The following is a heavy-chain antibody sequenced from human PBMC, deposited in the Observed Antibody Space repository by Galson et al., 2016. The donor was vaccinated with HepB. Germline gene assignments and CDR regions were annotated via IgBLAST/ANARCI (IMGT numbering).Heavy chain of an antibody. V-gene: IGHV3-72*01. CDR2: VRNKGSSYST. CDR1: GFTFSDHF. Sequence: SLRLSCAASGFTFSDHFMDWVRQAPGKGLEYVGRVRNKGSSYSTEYAASVRGRFTVSRDDSKNSLFLQMNSLKTEDTAVYYCVRDGKNWNLYYWGQGTLVTVSS. CDR3: VRDGKNWNLYY. J-gene: IGHJ4*02. D-gene: IGHD1-1*01.